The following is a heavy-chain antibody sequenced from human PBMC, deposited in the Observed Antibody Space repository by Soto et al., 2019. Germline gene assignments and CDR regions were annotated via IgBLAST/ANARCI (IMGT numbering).Heavy chain of an antibody. J-gene: IGHJ3*02. CDR2: IYYSGST. CDR1: GGSISSGGYY. CDR3: ARGDYDFWSGYSFDAFDI. Sequence: QVQLQESGPGLVKPSQTLSLTCTVSGGSISSGGYYWSWIRQHPGKGLEWIGYIYYSGSTYYNPXXKRRAIIPVDXXKXQXXLKLSSVTGADTAVYYCARGDYDFWSGYSFDAFDIWGQGTMVTVSS. D-gene: IGHD3-3*01. V-gene: IGHV4-31*03.